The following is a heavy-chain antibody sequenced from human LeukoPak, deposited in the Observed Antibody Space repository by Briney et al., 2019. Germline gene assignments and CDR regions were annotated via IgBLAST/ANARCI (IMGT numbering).Heavy chain of an antibody. CDR2: IKSDGSFT. D-gene: IGHD5-18*01. Sequence: GGSLRLSWAASGFTFSGYWMHWVRQAPGKGLVWFSCIKSDGSFTSIADSAKGRFTISRDNAKNSLYLQMNSLRAEDTAVYYCARTEQLWLGLGAFDIWGQGTMVTVSS. CDR3: ARTEQLWLGLGAFDI. J-gene: IGHJ3*02. V-gene: IGHV3-74*01. CDR1: GFTFSGYW.